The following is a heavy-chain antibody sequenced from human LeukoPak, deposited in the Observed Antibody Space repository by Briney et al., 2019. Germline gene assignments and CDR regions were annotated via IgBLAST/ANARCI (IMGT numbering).Heavy chain of an antibody. V-gene: IGHV1-69*06. CDR1: GGTFSSYA. CDR2: IIPIFGTA. Sequence: ASVKVSCKASGGTFSSYAISWVRQAPGQGLEWMGGIIPIFGTANYAQKFQGRVTITADKSTSTAYMELSSLRSEDTAVYYCARCSEVPYENWGYYYYYYMDVWGKGTTVTVSS. J-gene: IGHJ6*03. D-gene: IGHD3-16*01. CDR3: ARCSEVPYENWGYYYYYYMDV.